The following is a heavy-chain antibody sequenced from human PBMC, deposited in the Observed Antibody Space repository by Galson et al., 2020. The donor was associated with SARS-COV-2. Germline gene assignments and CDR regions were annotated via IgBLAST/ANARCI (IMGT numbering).Heavy chain of an antibody. CDR2: IYYSGST. CDR3: ARGHYLTNYDILTGYYGYYGMDV. CDR1: GGSISSYY. Sequence: ASETLSLTCTVSGGSISSYYWSWIRQPPGKGLEWIGYIYYSGSTNYNPSLKSRVTISVDTSKNQFSLKLSSVTAADTAVYYCARGHYLTNYDILTGYYGYYGMDVWGQGTTVTVSS. V-gene: IGHV4-59*01. J-gene: IGHJ6*02. D-gene: IGHD3-9*01.